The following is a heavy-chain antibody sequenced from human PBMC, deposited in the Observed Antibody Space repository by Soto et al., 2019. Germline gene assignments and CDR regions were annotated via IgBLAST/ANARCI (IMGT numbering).Heavy chain of an antibody. CDR3: AKGVVVAAPIDY. J-gene: IGHJ4*02. CDR2: ISYDGSNK. V-gene: IGHV3-30*18. D-gene: IGHD2-15*01. Sequence: LRLSCAASGFTFSSYGMHWVRQAPGKGLEWVAVISYDGSNKYYADSVKGRFTISRDNSKNTLYLQMNSLRAEDTAVYYCAKGVVVAAPIDYWGQGTLATVSS. CDR1: GFTFSSYG.